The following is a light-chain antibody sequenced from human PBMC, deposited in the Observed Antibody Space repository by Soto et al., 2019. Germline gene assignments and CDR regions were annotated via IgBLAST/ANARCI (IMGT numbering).Light chain of an antibody. CDR3: QSYDSSLSGYV. Sequence: QSVLTQPPSVSGAPGQRVTISCTGSSSNIGAGHDVPWYQQLPGTAPKLLICGNSNRPSGVPDRFSGSKAGTSASLAITGLQAEDEADYYCQSYDSSLSGYVFGTGTKVTVL. V-gene: IGLV1-40*01. CDR1: SSNIGAGHD. CDR2: GNS. J-gene: IGLJ1*01.